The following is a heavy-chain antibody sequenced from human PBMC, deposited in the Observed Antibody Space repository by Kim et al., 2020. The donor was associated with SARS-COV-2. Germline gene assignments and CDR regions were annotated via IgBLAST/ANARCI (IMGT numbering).Heavy chain of an antibody. D-gene: IGHD5-18*01. Sequence: GGSLRLSCAASGFTFSSYAMSWVRQAPGKGLEWVPAISGSGGSTNYADPVKVRFTISRDTSKNTIYLQLNSLRAEDTAVYYCAKETGSYGVGTENDFWGQGTLVTVS. CDR2: ISGSGGST. CDR3: AKETGSYGVGTENDF. V-gene: IGHV3-23*01. CDR1: GFTFSSYA. J-gene: IGHJ4*02.